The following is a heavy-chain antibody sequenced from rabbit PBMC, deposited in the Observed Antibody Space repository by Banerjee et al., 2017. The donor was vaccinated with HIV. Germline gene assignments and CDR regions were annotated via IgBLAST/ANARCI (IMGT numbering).Heavy chain of an antibody. J-gene: IGHJ4*01. CDR1: GFDFSRYG. V-gene: IGHV1S47*01. CDR3: VREGL. CDR2: ITYDGRT. Sequence: QEQLVESGGGRVQPGGSLKLSCKASGFDFSRYGVSWVRQAPGKGLEYIGYITYDGRTYYASWVNGRFSISRENTQNTVSLQMNSLTAADTATYFCVREGLWGPGTLVTVS.